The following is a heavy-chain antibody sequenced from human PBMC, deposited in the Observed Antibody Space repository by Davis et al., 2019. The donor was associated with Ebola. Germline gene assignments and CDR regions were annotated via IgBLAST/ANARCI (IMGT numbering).Heavy chain of an antibody. CDR1: SASISSYY. Sequence: PSETLSLTCTVSSASISSYYWSWIRQPAGKGLEWIGRIHTSGSTNYNPSLKSRVTLSLDTSKNQFSLKLTSVTAADTAVYYCARDLGSGAFDIWGQGTMVTVSS. V-gene: IGHV4-4*07. J-gene: IGHJ3*02. D-gene: IGHD3-10*01. CDR2: IHTSGST. CDR3: ARDLGSGAFDI.